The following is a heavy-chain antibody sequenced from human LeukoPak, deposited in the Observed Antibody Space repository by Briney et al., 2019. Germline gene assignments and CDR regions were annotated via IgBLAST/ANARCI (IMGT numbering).Heavy chain of an antibody. V-gene: IGHV3-21*01. CDR2: ISSSSSYI. CDR1: GFTFSSYS. J-gene: IGHJ4*02. D-gene: IGHD2-15*01. CDR3: AGSGRYCSGGSCQTRAFDY. Sequence: GGSLRLSCAASGFTFSSYSMNWVRQAPGKGLEWVSSISSSSSYIYYADSVKGRFTISRDNAKNSLYLQMNSLRAEDTAVYYCAGSGRYCSGGSCQTRAFDYWGQGTLVTVSS.